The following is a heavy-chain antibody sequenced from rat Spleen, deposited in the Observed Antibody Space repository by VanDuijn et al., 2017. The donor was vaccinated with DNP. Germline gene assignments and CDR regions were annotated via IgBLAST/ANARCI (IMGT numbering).Heavy chain of an antibody. D-gene: IGHD4-3*01. V-gene: IGHV1-36*01. CDR3: TRIIRGYYAMDA. CDR2: IYPNSGAT. J-gene: IGHJ4*01. CDR1: GYTFTDYW. Sequence: VQLLQSGAALVKPGASVKMSCKASGYTFTDYWVSWVKQSHGKSLEWIGEIYPNSGATNFNEKFKGKATLTVDKSTSTAYMELSRLTSEDSAIYYCTRIIRGYYAMDAWGQGTSVTVSS.